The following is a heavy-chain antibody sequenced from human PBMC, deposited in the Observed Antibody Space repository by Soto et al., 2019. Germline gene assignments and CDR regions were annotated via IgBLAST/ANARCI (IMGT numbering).Heavy chain of an antibody. J-gene: IGHJ4*02. CDR3: ARGPGSTAMVYMEFDY. D-gene: IGHD5-18*01. CDR1: GGTFSSYA. CDR2: IIPIFGTA. V-gene: IGHV1-69*13. Sequence: ASVKVSCKASGGTFSSYAISWVRQAPGQGLEWMGGIIPIFGTANYAQKFQGRVTITADESTSTAYMELSSLRSEDTAVYYCARGPGSTAMVYMEFDYWGQGTLVTVSS.